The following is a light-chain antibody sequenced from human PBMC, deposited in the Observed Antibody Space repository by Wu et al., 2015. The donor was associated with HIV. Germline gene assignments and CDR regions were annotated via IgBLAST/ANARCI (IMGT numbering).Light chain of an antibody. CDR3: QQFYSYPYT. CDR1: QGISSA. CDR2: DAS. Sequence: AIRLTQSPSSLSASVGDRVTITCRASQGISSALAWYQQKPGKAPKLLIYDASTLESGVPSRFSGSGSGTDFTLTISSLQPEDFATYYCQQFYSYPYTFGQGTKLEIK. V-gene: IGKV1-13*02. J-gene: IGKJ2*01.